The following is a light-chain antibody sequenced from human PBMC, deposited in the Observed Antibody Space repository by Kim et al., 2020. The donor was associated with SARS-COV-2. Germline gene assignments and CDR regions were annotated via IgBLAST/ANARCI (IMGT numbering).Light chain of an antibody. Sequence: VAPGKKARITCGGNNIGRKSIHWYQHKPGQAPVLVIYYDSDRPPGVSERFSASNSGNTATLAISSVEPGDEADYYCQVWENTLRTFGGGTQLTVL. CDR3: QVWENTLRT. CDR2: YDS. J-gene: IGLJ2*01. V-gene: IGLV3-21*01. CDR1: NIGRKS.